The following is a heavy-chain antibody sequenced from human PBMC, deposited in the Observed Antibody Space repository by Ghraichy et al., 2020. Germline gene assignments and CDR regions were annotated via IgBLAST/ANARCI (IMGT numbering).Heavy chain of an antibody. CDR1: GFTFDDYA. D-gene: IGHD2-8*01. CDR2: ISWDGGST. V-gene: IGHV3-43D*03. J-gene: IGHJ4*02. CDR3: AKSQYSADPYCTNGVCYPTPFDD. Sequence: LSLTCAASGFTFDDYAMNWVRQAPGKGLEWVSLISWDGGSTYYADSVKGRFTISRDNSKNSLYLQMNSLRAEDTALYYCAKSQYSADPYCTNGVCYPTPFDDWGQGTLVTVSS.